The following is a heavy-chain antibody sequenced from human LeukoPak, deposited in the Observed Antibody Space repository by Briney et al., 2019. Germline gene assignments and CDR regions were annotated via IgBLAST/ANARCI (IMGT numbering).Heavy chain of an antibody. CDR3: ARSAPRGYSLLDAFDI. CDR2: IYYSGST. D-gene: IGHD5-18*01. V-gene: IGHV4-31*03. CDR1: GDSISSGGYY. Sequence: SQTLSLTCTVSGDSISSGGYYWSWIRQHPGKGLEWIGYIYYSGSTYYNPSLKSRVTISVDTSKNQFSLKLSSVTAADTAVYYCARSAPRGYSLLDAFDIWGQGTMVTVSS. J-gene: IGHJ3*02.